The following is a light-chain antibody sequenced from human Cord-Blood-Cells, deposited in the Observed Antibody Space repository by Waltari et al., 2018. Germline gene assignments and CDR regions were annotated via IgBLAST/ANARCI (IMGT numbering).Light chain of an antibody. Sequence: QSALTQPRSVSGSPGQSVTISCTGTSSDVGGYNDVSWYQQHPGKAPKLMIYDVSKRPSGVPDRFSGSKSGNTASLTISGLQAEDEADYSCCSYAGSYTDVFGTGTKVTVL. J-gene: IGLJ1*01. CDR1: SSDVGGYND. CDR3: CSYAGSYTDV. V-gene: IGLV2-11*01. CDR2: DVS.